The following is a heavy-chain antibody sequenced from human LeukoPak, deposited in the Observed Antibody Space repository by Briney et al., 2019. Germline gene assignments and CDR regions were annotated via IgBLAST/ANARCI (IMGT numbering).Heavy chain of an antibody. Sequence: GRSLRLSCAASGFTFSSYAMHWVRQAPGKGLEWVAVISYDGSNKYYADSVKGRFTISRDNSKNTLYLQMNSLRAEDTAVYYCGKAQGYCTSGVCLGLAFDIWGQGTMVTVSS. CDR3: GKAQGYCTSGVCLGLAFDI. CDR2: ISYDGSNK. CDR1: GFTFSSYA. V-gene: IGHV3-30-3*01. J-gene: IGHJ3*02. D-gene: IGHD2-8*01.